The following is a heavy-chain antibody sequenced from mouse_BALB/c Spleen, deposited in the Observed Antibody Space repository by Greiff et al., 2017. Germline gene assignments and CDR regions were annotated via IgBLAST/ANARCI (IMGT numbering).Heavy chain of an antibody. CDR2: ISSGGGNT. CDR3: ARYGNYVGWYFDV. D-gene: IGHD2-1*01. V-gene: IGHV5-9*03. Sequence: EVKLLESGGGLVKPGGSLKLSCAASGFTFSSYTMSWVRQTPEKSLEWVATISSGGGNTYYPDSVKGRFTISRDDAKNNLDLQMSSLRSEDTALYYCARYGNYVGWYFDVWGAGTTVTVSA. CDR1: GFTFSSYT. J-gene: IGHJ1*01.